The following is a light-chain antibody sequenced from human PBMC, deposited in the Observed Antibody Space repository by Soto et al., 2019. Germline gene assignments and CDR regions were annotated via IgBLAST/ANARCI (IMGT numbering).Light chain of an antibody. Sequence: QSVLTQPPSASGTPGQRVTISCSGSRSNIGNNAVTWYQQFPGTAPKLLIYNNNQRPSGVPDRFSGSKSGTSASLAISGLHSEDEADYYCATWDDSLNARGVFGGGTKVIVL. J-gene: IGLJ3*02. CDR3: ATWDDSLNARGV. CDR2: NNN. CDR1: RSNIGNNA. V-gene: IGLV1-44*01.